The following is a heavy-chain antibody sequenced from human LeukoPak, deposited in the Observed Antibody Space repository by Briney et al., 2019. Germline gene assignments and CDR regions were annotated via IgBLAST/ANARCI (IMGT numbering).Heavy chain of an antibody. CDR2: ISGSGDST. V-gene: IGHV3-23*01. Sequence: GGSLRLSCAASGFTFSSYGMTWVRQAPGKGLEWVSTISGSGDSTYYADSVKGRFTISRDNSKNTLYLQMNSLRAEDTAVYYCAKSKQLAPWDYWGQGTLVTVSS. CDR3: AKSKQLAPWDY. J-gene: IGHJ4*02. CDR1: GFTFSSYG. D-gene: IGHD1-1*01.